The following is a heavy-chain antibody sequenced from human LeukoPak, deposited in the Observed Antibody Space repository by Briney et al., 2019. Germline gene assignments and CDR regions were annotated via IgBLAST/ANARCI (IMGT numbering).Heavy chain of an antibody. CDR3: AKDLGRYCSGGSCYPNSRLGTAFDI. J-gene: IGHJ3*02. V-gene: IGHV3-9*01. D-gene: IGHD2-15*01. CDR2: ISWNSGSI. CDR1: GFTFDDYA. Sequence: GRSLRLSRAASGFTFDDYAMHWVRQAPGKGLEWVSGISWNSGSIGYADSVKGRFTISRDNAKNSLYLQMNSLRAEDTALYYCAKDLGRYCSGGSCYPNSRLGTAFDIWGQGTMVTVSS.